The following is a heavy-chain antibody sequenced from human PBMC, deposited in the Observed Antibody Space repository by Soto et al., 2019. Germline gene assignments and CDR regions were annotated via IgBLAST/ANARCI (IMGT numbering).Heavy chain of an antibody. CDR3: ARDPPGIAASGGGG. CDR2: IYSGGST. CDR1: GFTVSNNY. J-gene: IGHJ4*02. D-gene: IGHD6-13*01. Sequence: GGSLRLSCAASGFTVSNNYMRWVRQAPGKGLEWVSLIYSGGSTHYADSVKGRFTISRDNSKNTLYLQMNSLRVEDTAVYYCARDPPGIAASGGGGWGQGTLVTVSS. V-gene: IGHV3-53*01.